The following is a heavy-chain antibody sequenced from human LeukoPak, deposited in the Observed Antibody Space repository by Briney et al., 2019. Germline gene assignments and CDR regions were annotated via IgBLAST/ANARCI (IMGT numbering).Heavy chain of an antibody. D-gene: IGHD3-10*01. CDR2: IYYSGST. CDR1: GGSISSSSYY. Sequence: ASETLSLTCTVSGGSISSSSYYWGWIRQPPGKGLEWIGSIYYSGSTYYNPSLKSRVTISVDTSKNQFSLKLSSVTAADTAVYYCARARSGSYDFDYWGQGTLVTVSS. J-gene: IGHJ4*02. V-gene: IGHV4-39*07. CDR3: ARARSGSYDFDY.